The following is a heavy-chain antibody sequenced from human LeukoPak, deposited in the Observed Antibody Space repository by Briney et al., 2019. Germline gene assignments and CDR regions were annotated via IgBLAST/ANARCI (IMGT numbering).Heavy chain of an antibody. V-gene: IGHV4-59*11. CDR3: ARRSGVLDSRDSPYYFDH. CDR1: GGSISNPY. Sequence: PSETLSLTCIVSGGSISNPYWSWIRQPPGKGLEYIGYIYYSGSTDYNPSLKSRVTISLDTSKNQFSLNLTSVTAADTAVYYCARRSGVLDSRDSPYYFDHWGQGTLVTVSS. J-gene: IGHJ4*02. D-gene: IGHD3-22*01. CDR2: IYYSGST.